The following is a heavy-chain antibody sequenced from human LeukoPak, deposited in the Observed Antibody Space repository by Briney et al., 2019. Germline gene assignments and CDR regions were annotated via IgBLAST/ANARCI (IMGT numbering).Heavy chain of an antibody. CDR2: IYYSGST. CDR1: GGSISSYY. CDR3: ARAKSSSNYDILTGYYPHWFDP. V-gene: IGHV4-59*01. J-gene: IGHJ5*02. D-gene: IGHD3-9*01. Sequence: SETLSLTCTVSGGSISSYYWSWIRQPPGKGLEWIGYIYYSGSTNYNPPLKSRVTISVDTSKNQFSLKLSSVTAADTAVYYCARAKSSSNYDILTGYYPHWFDPWGQGTLVTVSS.